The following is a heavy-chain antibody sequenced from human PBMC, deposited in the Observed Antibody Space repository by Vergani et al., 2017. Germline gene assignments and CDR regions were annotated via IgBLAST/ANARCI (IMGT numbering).Heavy chain of an antibody. CDR1: GFTFSSYG. V-gene: IGHV3-33*05. CDR3: ARGRRVAGTSIKTQYLYYFDY. Sequence: QVQLVESGGGVVQPGRSLRLSCATSGFTFSSYGMHWVRQAPGKGLEWVAVISYDGSNKYYADSVKGRFTISRDNSKNTLYLQMNSLRAEDTAVYYCARGRRVAGTSIKTQYLYYFDYWGQGTLVTVSS. J-gene: IGHJ4*02. CDR2: ISYDGSNK. D-gene: IGHD6-19*01.